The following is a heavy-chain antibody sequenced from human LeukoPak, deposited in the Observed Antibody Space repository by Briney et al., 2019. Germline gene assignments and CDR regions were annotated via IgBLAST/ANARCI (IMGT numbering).Heavy chain of an antibody. Sequence: GGSLRLSCAASGFTFSNAWMSWVRQAPGKGLEWVGRIKSKTDGGTTDYAAPVKGRFTISRDDSKNTLYLQMNSLRAEDTAVYYCARYYYRHAFDIWGQGTMVTVSS. J-gene: IGHJ3*02. CDR1: GFTFSNAW. CDR2: IKSKTDGGTT. D-gene: IGHD3-22*01. CDR3: ARYYYRHAFDI. V-gene: IGHV3-15*01.